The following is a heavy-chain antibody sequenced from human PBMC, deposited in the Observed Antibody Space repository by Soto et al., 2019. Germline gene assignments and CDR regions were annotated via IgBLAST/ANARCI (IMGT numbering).Heavy chain of an antibody. CDR2: IYYSGST. CDR3: AKYYYDSSGHQLYYFDY. CDR1: GGSISSSSYY. Sequence: SETLSLTCTVSGGSISSSSYYWGWIRQPPGKGLEWIGSIYYSGSTYYNPSLKSRVTISVDTSKNQFSLKLSSVTAADTAVYYCAKYYYDSSGHQLYYFDYWGQGTLVTVSS. J-gene: IGHJ4*02. V-gene: IGHV4-39*01. D-gene: IGHD3-22*01.